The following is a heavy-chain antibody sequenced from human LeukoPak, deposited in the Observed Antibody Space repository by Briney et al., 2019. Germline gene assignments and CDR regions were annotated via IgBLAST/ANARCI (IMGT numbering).Heavy chain of an antibody. J-gene: IGHJ4*02. CDR3: ARHHCDSSGYYFVDY. CDR2: INHSGST. D-gene: IGHD3-22*01. Sequence: PSEALSLTCAVYGGSFSGYYWSWIRQPPGKGLEWIGEINHSGSTNYNPSLKSRVTISADTSKNQFSLKLSSVTAADTAVYYCARHHCDSSGYYFVDYWGQGTLVTVSS. CDR1: GGSFSGYY. V-gene: IGHV4-34*01.